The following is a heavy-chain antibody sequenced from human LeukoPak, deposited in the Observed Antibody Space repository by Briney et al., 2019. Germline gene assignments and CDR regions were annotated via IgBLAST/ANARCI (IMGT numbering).Heavy chain of an antibody. CDR2: ISAYNGNT. Sequence: ASVTVSFKASVYTFTIYGISWVRQAPGQGLEWMGWISAYNGNTNYAQKLQGRDTMTTDTSTSTAYMELRSLRSDDTAVYYCARDTFDIVVVPAAYNWFDPWGQGTLVTVSS. D-gene: IGHD2-2*01. V-gene: IGHV1-18*01. CDR3: ARDTFDIVVVPAAYNWFDP. J-gene: IGHJ5*02. CDR1: VYTFTIYG.